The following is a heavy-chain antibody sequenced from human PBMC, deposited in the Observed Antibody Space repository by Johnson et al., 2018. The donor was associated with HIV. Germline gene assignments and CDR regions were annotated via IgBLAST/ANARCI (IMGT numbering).Heavy chain of an antibody. CDR3: ARDRGGPERNYDFWSGYYGGDAFDI. J-gene: IGHJ3*02. Sequence: QVQLVESGGGVVQTGGSLRLSCAASGFTFSRYGMHWVRQAPGKGLEWVAVLWSDGSSKYYADSVKGRFTISRDISNNTLHLQMNSLRAEDTAIYYCARDRGGPERNYDFWSGYYGGDAFDIWGQGTMVTVSS. V-gene: IGHV3-33*01. D-gene: IGHD3-3*01. CDR2: LWSDGSSK. CDR1: GFTFSRYG.